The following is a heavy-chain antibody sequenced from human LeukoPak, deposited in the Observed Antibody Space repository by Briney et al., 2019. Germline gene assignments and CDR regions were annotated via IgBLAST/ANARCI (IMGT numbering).Heavy chain of an antibody. CDR2: LPYDGSYN. CDR1: GVSLSSYG. CDR3: AAAGLGVAHWIDS. D-gene: IGHD2-15*01. V-gene: IGHV3-30*02. J-gene: IGHJ5*01. Sequence: GGSLRLSCLVSGVSLSSYGMHWVRQAPGKGLEWVAWLPYDGSYNLTAASLKGRFAISKDISKNTLYLDTDSLTVEDTAVCYCAAAGLGVAHWIDSWGQGTLVIVSS.